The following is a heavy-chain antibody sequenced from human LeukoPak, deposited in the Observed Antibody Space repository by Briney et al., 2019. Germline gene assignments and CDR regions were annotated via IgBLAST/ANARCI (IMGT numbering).Heavy chain of an antibody. CDR3: ARDQGLAVAWWFDP. J-gene: IGHJ5*02. D-gene: IGHD6-19*01. V-gene: IGHV4-59*01. Sequence: SETLSLTCTVSGGSISSYYWSWIRQPPGKGLEWIGYIYYSGSTNYNPSLKSRVTISVDTSKNQFSLKLSSVTAADTAVYYCARDQGLAVAWWFDPWGQGTLVTVSS. CDR1: GGSISSYY. CDR2: IYYSGST.